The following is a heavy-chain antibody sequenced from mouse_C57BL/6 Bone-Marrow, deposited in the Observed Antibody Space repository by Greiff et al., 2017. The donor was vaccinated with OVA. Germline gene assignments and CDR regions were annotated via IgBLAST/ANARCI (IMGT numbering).Heavy chain of an antibody. D-gene: IGHD2-2*01. CDR2: IYPGDGDT. J-gene: IGHJ2*01. CDR3: ARGDYGYDAVDY. V-gene: IGHV1-80*01. CDR1: GYAFSSYW. Sequence: QVQLQQSGAELVKPGASVKISCKASGYAFSSYWMNWVKQRPGKGLEWIGQIYPGDGDTNYNGKFKGKATLTADKSSSTAYMQLSSLTSEDSAVYFCARGDYGYDAVDYWGQGTTLTVSS.